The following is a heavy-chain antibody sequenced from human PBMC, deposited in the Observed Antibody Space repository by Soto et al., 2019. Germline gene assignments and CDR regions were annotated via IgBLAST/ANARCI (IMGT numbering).Heavy chain of an antibody. CDR2: IYYSGST. CDR1: GGSISSSSYY. Sequence: QLQLQESGPGLVKPSETLSLTCTVSGGSISSSSYYWGWIRQPPGKGLEWIGSIYYSGSTYYNPSLKSRVAISVDTSMNQVSLKLSSVTGADTAVYYCAGTTTPSYYDFWSGTGDFDIWGQGTMVTVSS. CDR3: AGTTTPSYYDFWSGTGDFDI. D-gene: IGHD3-3*01. V-gene: IGHV4-39*01. J-gene: IGHJ3*02.